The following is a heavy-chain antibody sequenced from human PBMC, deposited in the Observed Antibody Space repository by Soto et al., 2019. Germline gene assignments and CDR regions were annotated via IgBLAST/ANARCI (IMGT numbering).Heavy chain of an antibody. Sequence: QLHLVQSGAVVKKPGASVTVSCSASGYPVTAYYMHWVRQAPGRGLEWMGGINPATGAAKYTQTFPGRVTMTRDTSTNTVFMELSGLTSEDPAVFYCARGGGVGVAGSAAFDMWGQGTLVTVSS. CDR1: GYPVTAYY. D-gene: IGHD3-3*01. CDR3: ARGGGVGVAGSAAFDM. V-gene: IGHV1-2*02. CDR2: INPATGAA. J-gene: IGHJ3*02.